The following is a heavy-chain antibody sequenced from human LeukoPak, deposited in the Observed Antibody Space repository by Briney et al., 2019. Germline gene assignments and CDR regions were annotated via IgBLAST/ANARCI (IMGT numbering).Heavy chain of an antibody. V-gene: IGHV4-4*02. J-gene: IGHJ3*02. D-gene: IGHD5-24*01. CDR3: ARSLPLRDDAFDI. Sequence: SETLYLTCAVSGGSISSSNWWSWVRQPPGKGLEWIGEIYHSGSTNYNPSLKSRVTISVDKSKNQFSLKLSSVTAADTAVYYCARSLPLRDDAFDIWGQGTMVTVSS. CDR1: GGSISSSNW. CDR2: IYHSGST.